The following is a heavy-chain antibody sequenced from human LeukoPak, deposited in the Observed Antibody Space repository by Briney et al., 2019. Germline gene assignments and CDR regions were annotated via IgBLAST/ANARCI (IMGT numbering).Heavy chain of an antibody. CDR2: INPSGGST. CDR1: GYTFTGYY. V-gene: IGHV1-46*01. Sequence: ASVKVSCKASGYTFTGYYMHWVRQAPGQGLEWMGIINPSGGSTSYAQKFQGRVTMTRDTSTSTVYMELSSLRSEDTAVYYCARDLLGGPFDYWGQGTLVTVSS. J-gene: IGHJ4*02. CDR3: ARDLLGGPFDY. D-gene: IGHD1-26*01.